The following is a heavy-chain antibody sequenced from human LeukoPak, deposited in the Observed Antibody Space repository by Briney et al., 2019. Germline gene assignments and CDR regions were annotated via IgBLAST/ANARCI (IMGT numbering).Heavy chain of an antibody. Sequence: SETLSLTCTVSGGSISIYYWSWIRQPPGKGLEWIGDIYYSGSPNYNPSLKSRVTILVDTSKNQFSLKLSSVTAADTAVYYCARDGPIAGRSVSLHNDYYYMDVWGNGTTVTVSS. CDR1: GGSISIYY. CDR3: ARDGPIAGRSVSLHNDYYYMDV. V-gene: IGHV4-59*01. J-gene: IGHJ6*03. D-gene: IGHD6-6*01. CDR2: IYYSGSP.